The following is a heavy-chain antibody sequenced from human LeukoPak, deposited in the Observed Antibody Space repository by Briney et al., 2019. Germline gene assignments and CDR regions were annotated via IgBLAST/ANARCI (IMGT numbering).Heavy chain of an antibody. CDR3: ARDNRPYYYYGMDV. J-gene: IGHJ6*02. Sequence: GGSLRLSCAASGFDFSTYAINWVRQAPGKGLEWVAVISYDGSNKYYADSVKGRFTISRDNSKNTLYLQMNSLRAEDTAVYYCARDNRPYYYYGMDVWGQGTTVTVSS. CDR1: GFDFSTYA. V-gene: IGHV3-30-3*01. CDR2: ISYDGSNK.